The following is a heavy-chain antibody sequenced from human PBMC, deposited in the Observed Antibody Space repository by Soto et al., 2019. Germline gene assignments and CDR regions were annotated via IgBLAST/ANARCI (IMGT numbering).Heavy chain of an antibody. CDR2: IYWDNDR. Sequence: QITLKESGPTLVEPTQTLTLTCSLSGFSLTNSGVGVGWLRQVPGKALECLGIIYWDNDRRYKPSLKTRLTLTNHTSNNQVVLTMTYMEPVDTGTYYCAHRLTYSRSLDVGWFASWGQGTPVTVS. J-gene: IGHJ5*01. CDR3: AHRLTYSRSLDVGWFAS. CDR1: GFSLTNSGVG. V-gene: IGHV2-5*02. D-gene: IGHD2-15*01.